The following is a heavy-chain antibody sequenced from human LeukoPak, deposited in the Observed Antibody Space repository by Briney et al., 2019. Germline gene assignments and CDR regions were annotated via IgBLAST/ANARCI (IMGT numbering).Heavy chain of an antibody. CDR1: GGSISSYY. Sequence: SETLSLTCTVSGGSISSYYWSWIRQPAGKGLEWIGRIYTSGSTNYNPSLKSRVTMSVDTSKNQFSLKLSSVTAADTAVYYCARVRYSSSWKGFDYWGQGTLVTVSS. CDR2: IYTSGST. CDR3: ARVRYSSSWKGFDY. V-gene: IGHV4-4*07. J-gene: IGHJ4*02. D-gene: IGHD6-13*01.